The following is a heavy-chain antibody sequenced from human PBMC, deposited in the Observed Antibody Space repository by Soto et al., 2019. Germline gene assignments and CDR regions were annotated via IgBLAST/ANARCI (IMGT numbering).Heavy chain of an antibody. D-gene: IGHD6-13*01. J-gene: IGHJ5*02. Sequence: QVQLVQSGAELKKPGASVKVSCKASGYTFTGYYLHWVRQAPGQGLQWMGWINPNSGCTHYEQRFQGRVTMTTDTSISTAYMELSGLTSDDTAVYYCARDLLMAAAHWFDPWGQGTLVIVSS. CDR1: GYTFTGYY. CDR3: ARDLLMAAAHWFDP. CDR2: INPNSGCT. V-gene: IGHV1-2*02.